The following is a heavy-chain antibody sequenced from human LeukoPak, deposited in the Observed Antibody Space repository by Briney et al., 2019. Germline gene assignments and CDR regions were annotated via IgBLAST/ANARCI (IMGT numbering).Heavy chain of an antibody. V-gene: IGHV4-39*01. CDR1: GGSISSSSYY. D-gene: IGHD2-21*01. Sequence: PSETLSLTYTVSGGSISSSSYYWGWIRQPPGKGLEWIGSIHYSGSTYYNPSLKSRVTISVDTSKNQFSLKLSSVTAADTAVYYCASLPILARRFDPWGQGTLVTVSS. J-gene: IGHJ5*02. CDR2: IHYSGST. CDR3: ASLPILARRFDP.